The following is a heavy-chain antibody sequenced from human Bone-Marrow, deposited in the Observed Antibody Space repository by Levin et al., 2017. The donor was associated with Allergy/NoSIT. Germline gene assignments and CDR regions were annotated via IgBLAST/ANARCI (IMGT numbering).Heavy chain of an antibody. CDR2: ISSTGHTQ. V-gene: IGHV3-11*01. D-gene: IGHD3-22*01. J-gene: IGHJ3*02. CDR1: GFTFSDYY. Sequence: KAGGSLRLSCEASGFTFSDYYMSWIRQAPGKGLEWAAYISSTGHTQYYADSVKGRFTISRDNAQDLLFLQMNSLRDEDSAVYYCVRGDRDQYDNSEGKDDDAFDIWGQGTMVTVSS. CDR3: VRGDRDQYDNSEGKDDDAFDI.